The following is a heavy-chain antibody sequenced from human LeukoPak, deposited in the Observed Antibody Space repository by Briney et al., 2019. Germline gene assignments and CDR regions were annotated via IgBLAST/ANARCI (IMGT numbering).Heavy chain of an antibody. CDR1: GFSVTNNY. Sequence: GGSLRLSCAVSGFSVTNNYMSWVRQAPGKGLEWVSVFYVGGATYYADSVKGRFTISRDNSKNTLYLQMNSLRAEDTAVYYCARNYYDSSAYYYFDYWGQGTLVTVSS. V-gene: IGHV3-66*01. CDR3: ARNYYDSSAYYYFDY. J-gene: IGHJ4*02. D-gene: IGHD3-22*01. CDR2: FYVGGAT.